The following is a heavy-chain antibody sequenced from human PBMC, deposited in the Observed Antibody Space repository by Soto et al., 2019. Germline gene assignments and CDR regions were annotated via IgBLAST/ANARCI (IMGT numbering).Heavy chain of an antibody. Sequence: QVQLVESGGGVVQPGESLRLSCAASGFTFSTYAMHWVRQTPGKGLEWVAAISADGTYTNHVDSVKGRLTISRDNSKNPRNLQMNGLRPDDTAGYYGASQVGSLGVWNFDFWGQGSRVSVSS. CDR1: GFTFSTYA. V-gene: IGHV3-30*03. CDR3: ASQVGSLGVWNFDF. CDR2: ISADGTYT. D-gene: IGHD3-16*01. J-gene: IGHJ4*02.